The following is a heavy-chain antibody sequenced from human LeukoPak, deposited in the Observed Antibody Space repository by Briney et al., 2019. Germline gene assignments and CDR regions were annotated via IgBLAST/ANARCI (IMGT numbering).Heavy chain of an antibody. CDR2: ISYDGSNK. V-gene: IGHV3-30*18. J-gene: IGHJ3*02. Sequence: GGSLRLSCAASGFTFSSYGMHWVRQAPGKGLEWVAVISYDGSNKYYADSVKGRFTISRDNSKNTLYLQMNSLRAEDTAVYYCAKDPLSGPAGAFDIWGQGTMDTVSS. D-gene: IGHD3-10*01. CDR1: GFTFSSYG. CDR3: AKDPLSGPAGAFDI.